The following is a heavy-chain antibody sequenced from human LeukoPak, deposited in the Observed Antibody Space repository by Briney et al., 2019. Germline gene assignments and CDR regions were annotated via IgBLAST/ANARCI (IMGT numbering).Heavy chain of an antibody. D-gene: IGHD1-26*01. CDR2: IHHRGYA. CDR1: GDSITNYY. Sequence: PSETLTLTCTVSGDSITNYYGRWIRHSPRKGLESIGFIHHRGYAIYNPSLKSRVTMSVDTSKHQFSLKLSSVTAADTAVYYCARRGSMGGSFVGAFDIWGQGTMVTASS. V-gene: IGHV4-59*08. J-gene: IGHJ3*02. CDR3: ARRGSMGGSFVGAFDI.